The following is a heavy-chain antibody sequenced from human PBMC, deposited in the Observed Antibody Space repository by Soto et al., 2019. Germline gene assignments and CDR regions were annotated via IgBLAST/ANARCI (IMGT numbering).Heavy chain of an antibody. CDR2: MNPNNGNT. CDR3: ARGWRFLEWLPPHMDV. Sequence: GASVKVSCKASGYTFTSYGISWVRQAPGQGLEWMGWMNPNNGNTGYAQKLQGRVTTTRNTSISTAYMELSSLRSEDTAVYYCARGWRFLEWLPPHMDVWGKGTTVTSP. D-gene: IGHD3-3*01. V-gene: IGHV1-8*02. J-gene: IGHJ6*03. CDR1: GYTFTSYG.